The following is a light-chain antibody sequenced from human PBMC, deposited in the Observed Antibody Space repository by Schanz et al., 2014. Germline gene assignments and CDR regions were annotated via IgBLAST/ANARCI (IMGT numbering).Light chain of an antibody. CDR1: QSVSSY. CDR2: GAS. V-gene: IGKV3-15*01. CDR3: QQYNDGHPT. Sequence: EIVLTQSPATLSLSPGERATLSCRASQSVSSYLAWYQQKPGQAPRLLIFGASTRATDIPARFSGSESGTQFTLTISSLQSEDFAVYYCQQYNDGHPTFGQGTKVEIK. J-gene: IGKJ1*01.